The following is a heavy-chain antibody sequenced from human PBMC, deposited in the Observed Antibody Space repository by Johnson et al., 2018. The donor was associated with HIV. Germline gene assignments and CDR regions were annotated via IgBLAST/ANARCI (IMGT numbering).Heavy chain of an antibody. CDR1: GFTFSSYG. J-gene: IGHJ3*02. V-gene: IGHV3-30*03. D-gene: IGHD1-1*01. Sequence: QVQLVESGGGVVQPGRSLRLSCAASGFTFSSYGMHWVRQAPAKGLEWVAVISYDGSDKYYADSVKGRFTISRDNAKNSLYLQMNSLRAEETALYYCARVTRYNWNSDAFDIWGQGTMVTVSS. CDR3: ARVTRYNWNSDAFDI. CDR2: ISYDGSDK.